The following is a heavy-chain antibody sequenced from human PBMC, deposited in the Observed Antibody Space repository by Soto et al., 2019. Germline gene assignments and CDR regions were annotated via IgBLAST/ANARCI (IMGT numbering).Heavy chain of an antibody. D-gene: IGHD2-21*02. CDR3: ARQRTTVVTQAYFDH. V-gene: IGHV4-39*01. Sequence: SETLSLTCIVSGESISSSSYYWGWIRQPPGKGLEWIGSIYYSGRTYYNPSFKSRVTVSIDTSKNQFSLKLSSVTATDTAVYYCARQRTTVVTQAYFDHWGQGALVTVSS. CDR1: GESISSSSYY. J-gene: IGHJ4*02. CDR2: IYYSGRT.